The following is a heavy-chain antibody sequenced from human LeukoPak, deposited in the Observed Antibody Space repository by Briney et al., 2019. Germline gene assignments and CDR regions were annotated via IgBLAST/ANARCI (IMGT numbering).Heavy chain of an antibody. CDR1: GYTFTGYY. V-gene: IGHV1-2*02. D-gene: IGHD3-22*01. CDR3: ARHYYDSSGYPHDAFDI. CDR2: INPNSGGT. J-gene: IGHJ3*02. Sequence: ASVKVSCKASGYTFTGYYMHWVRQAPGQGLEWMEWINPNSGGTNYAQKFQGRVTMTRDTSISAAYMELSRLRSDDTAVYYCARHYYDSSGYPHDAFDIWGQGTMDTVSS.